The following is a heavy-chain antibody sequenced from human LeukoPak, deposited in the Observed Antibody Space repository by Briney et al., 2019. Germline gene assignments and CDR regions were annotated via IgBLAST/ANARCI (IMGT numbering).Heavy chain of an antibody. CDR2: INHSGST. D-gene: IGHD6-13*01. CDR3: ARGIGSSWYLGGYNWFDP. V-gene: IGHV4-34*01. J-gene: IGHJ5*02. CDR1: GGSFSGYY. Sequence: SETLSLTCAVYGGSFSGYYWSWIRQPPGKGLEWIGEINHSGSTNYNPSLKSRVTISVDTSKNQFSLKLSSVTAADTAVYYCARGIGSSWYLGGYNWFDPWGQGTLVTVSS.